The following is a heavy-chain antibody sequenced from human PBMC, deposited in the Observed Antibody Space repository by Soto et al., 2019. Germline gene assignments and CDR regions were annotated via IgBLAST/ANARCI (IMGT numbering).Heavy chain of an antibody. CDR2: IYTSWST. CDR1: GGSLGSYY. Sequence: SETLSVTCTVSGGSLGSYYWSWIRQPAGKGLEWIGRIYTSWSTNYNPSLKSRVTISEDTSKNQFSMKMSSVTAAATAVYYCARGGAITRIAAAVTGFYYGMDVGAQGATVTVYS. D-gene: IGHD6-13*01. CDR3: ARGGAITRIAAAVTGFYYGMDV. V-gene: IGHV4-4*07. J-gene: IGHJ6*02.